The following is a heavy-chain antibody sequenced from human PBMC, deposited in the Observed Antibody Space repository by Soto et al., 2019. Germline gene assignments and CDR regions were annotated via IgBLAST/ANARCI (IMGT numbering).Heavy chain of an antibody. CDR3: ARSKFFVADIVVVPAAIAGWFDP. CDR2: IYHSGST. D-gene: IGHD2-2*01. V-gene: IGHV4-30-2*01. Sequence: SETLSLTCAVSGGSISSGGYSWSWIRQPPGKGLEWIGYIYHSGSTYYNPSLKSRVTISVDRSKNQFSLKLSSVTAADTAVYYCARSKFFVADIVVVPAAIAGWFDPWGQGTLVTVSS. CDR1: GGSISSGGYS. J-gene: IGHJ5*02.